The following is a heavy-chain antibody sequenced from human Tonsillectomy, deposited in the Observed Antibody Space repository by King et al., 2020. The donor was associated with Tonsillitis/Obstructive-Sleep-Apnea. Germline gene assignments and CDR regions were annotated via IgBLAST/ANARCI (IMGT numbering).Heavy chain of an antibody. J-gene: IGHJ4*02. Sequence: VQLVESGGGLVKPGGSLRLSCAASGFSFSPYSMTWVRQAPGKGLEWVSFISSSSTYIYSADSVKGRFTISRDNAKNSLYLQMHSLTAEDTVVYFCARDRSRLQPFYFDFWGQGTLITVSS. V-gene: IGHV3-21*01. CDR2: ISSSSTYI. CDR3: ARDRSRLQPFYFDF. CDR1: GFSFSPYS.